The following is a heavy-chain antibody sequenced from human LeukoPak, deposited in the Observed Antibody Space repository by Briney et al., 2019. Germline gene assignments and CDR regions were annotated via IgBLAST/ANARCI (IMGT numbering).Heavy chain of an antibody. J-gene: IGHJ4*02. CDR2: INPNSGGT. CDR3: ARALRGYSGYDFHY. D-gene: IGHD5-12*01. Sequence: GASVKVSCKASGYTFTGYYMHWVRQAPGQGLEWMGWINPNSGGTNYAQKFQGRVTMTRDTSISTAYMELSRLRSDDTAVYYCARALRGYSGYDFHYWGRGTLVTVSS. CDR1: GYTFTGYY. V-gene: IGHV1-2*02.